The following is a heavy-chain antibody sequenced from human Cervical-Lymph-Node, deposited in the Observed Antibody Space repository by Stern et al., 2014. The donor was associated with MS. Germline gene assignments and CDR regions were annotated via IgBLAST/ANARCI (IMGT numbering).Heavy chain of an antibody. D-gene: IGHD6-19*01. CDR2: ISSSSSYI. Sequence: EDQLVESGGGLVKPGGSLRLSCAASGFTFSSYSMNWVRQAPGKGLEWVSSISSSSSYIYYADSVKGRFTISRDNAKNSLYLQMNSLRAEDTAVYYCVAVAGTGYYYYGMDVWGQGTTVTVSS. CDR1: GFTFSSYS. CDR3: VAVAGTGYYYYGMDV. V-gene: IGHV3-21*01. J-gene: IGHJ6*02.